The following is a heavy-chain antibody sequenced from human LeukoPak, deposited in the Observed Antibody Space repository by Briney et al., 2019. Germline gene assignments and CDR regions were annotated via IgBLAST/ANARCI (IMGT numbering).Heavy chain of an antibody. CDR2: IIPIFGTA. J-gene: IGHJ4*02. D-gene: IGHD2-2*01. CDR3: ARDPLTYCSSTSCHPD. V-gene: IGHV1-69*13. Sequence: SVKVSCKASGGTFSSYAISWVRQAPGQGLEWMGGIIPIFGTANYAQKFQGRVRITADESPTTAYIELSSLRSEDTAVYYCARDPLTYCSSTSCHPDWGQGTLVTVSS. CDR1: GGTFSSYA.